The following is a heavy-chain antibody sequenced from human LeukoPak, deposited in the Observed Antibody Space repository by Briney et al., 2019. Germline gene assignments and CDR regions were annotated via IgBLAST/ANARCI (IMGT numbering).Heavy chain of an antibody. J-gene: IGHJ6*03. V-gene: IGHV4-38-2*02. Sequence: PSETLSLTCTVSGYSISSGYYWGWIRQPPGKGLEWIGSIYHSGSTYYNPSLKSRVTISVDTSKNQFSLKLSSVTAADTAVYYCARVPYYYYMDVWGKGTTVTVSS. CDR2: IYHSGST. CDR3: ARVPYYYYMDV. CDR1: GYSISSGYY.